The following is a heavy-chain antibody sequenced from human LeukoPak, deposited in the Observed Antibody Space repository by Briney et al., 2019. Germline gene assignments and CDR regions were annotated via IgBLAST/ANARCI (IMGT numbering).Heavy chain of an antibody. V-gene: IGHV4-59*08. CDR3: ARQGGDYVWGSYRFDDVFDY. D-gene: IGHD3-16*02. CDR1: GGSISSYY. CDR2: IYYSGST. Sequence: SETLSLTCTVSGGSISSYYWSWIRQPPGKGLEWIGYIYYSGSTNYNPSLKSRVTISVDTSKNQFSLKLSSVTAADTAVYYCARQGGDYVWGSYRFDDVFDYWGQGTLVTVSS. J-gene: IGHJ4*02.